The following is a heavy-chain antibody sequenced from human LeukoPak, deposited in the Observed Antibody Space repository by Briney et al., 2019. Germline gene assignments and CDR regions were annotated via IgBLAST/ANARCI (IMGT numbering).Heavy chain of an antibody. CDR1: GFTFSTYW. J-gene: IGHJ4*02. CDR2: IKGDESAR. Sequence: TGGSLRLSCAASGFTFSTYWMAWVRQAPGKGLEWVANIKGDESARHQADSVKGRFTISRGNAQNSVYLQMSSLRGEDTAVYYCARDVGGSLDYWGQGTLVTVSS. CDR3: ARDVGGSLDY. V-gene: IGHV3-7*01. D-gene: IGHD1-26*01.